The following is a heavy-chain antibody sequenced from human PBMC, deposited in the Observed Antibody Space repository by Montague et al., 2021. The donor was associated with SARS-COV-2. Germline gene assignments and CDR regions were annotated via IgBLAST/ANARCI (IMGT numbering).Heavy chain of an antibody. Sequence: SETLSLTCTVSGGSISSSNYYWGWICQPPGEGLEWIGNMYYSGSTYYNPSLKSRVTISIDTSKNQFSLKLSSVTAADTAVYYCARDDIVLQGVTKGMDVWGQGTTVTVSS. CDR3: ARDDIVLQGVTKGMDV. D-gene: IGHD3-10*01. CDR1: GGSISSSNYY. J-gene: IGHJ6*02. V-gene: IGHV4-39*07. CDR2: MYYSGST.